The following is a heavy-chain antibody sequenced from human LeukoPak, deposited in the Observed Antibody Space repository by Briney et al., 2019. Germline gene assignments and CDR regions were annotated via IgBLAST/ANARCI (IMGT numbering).Heavy chain of an antibody. CDR3: AKADNWNYSAMDV. Sequence: PGGSLRLSCAASGITFSSYAMSWVRQAPGKGLEWVSAISGSGGSTYYADSVKGRFTISRDNSKNTLYLQMNSLRAEDTAVYYCAKADNWNYSAMDVWGQGTTVTVSS. J-gene: IGHJ6*02. CDR2: ISGSGGST. CDR1: GITFSSYA. D-gene: IGHD1-20*01. V-gene: IGHV3-23*01.